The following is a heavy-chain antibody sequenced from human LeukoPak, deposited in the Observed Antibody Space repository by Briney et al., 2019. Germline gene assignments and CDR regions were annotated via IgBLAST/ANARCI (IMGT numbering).Heavy chain of an antibody. CDR2: INPNSGGT. CDR1: GYTFTGYY. V-gene: IGHV1-2*02. D-gene: IGHD3-3*01. CDR3: ARTHFTIFGVVSTLDY. J-gene: IGHJ4*02. Sequence: GASVKVSCKASGYTFTGYYMHWVRQAPGQGLEWVGWINPNSGGTNYAQKFQGRVTMTRDTSISTAYMELSRLRSDDTAVYYCARTHFTIFGVVSTLDYWGQGTLVTVSS.